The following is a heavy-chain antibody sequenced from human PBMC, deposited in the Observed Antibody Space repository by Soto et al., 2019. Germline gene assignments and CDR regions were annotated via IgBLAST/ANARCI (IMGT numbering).Heavy chain of an antibody. CDR1: GFTFSRYT. CDR3: ARGGSSSDNGMDV. J-gene: IGHJ6*02. Sequence: EVQLEESGGGLVQPGGSLRLSCAASGFTFSRYTMNWVRQTPGKGLEWVSYISSGSLSIYYADSVKGRFTVSRDNAKNSLFLEMNSVRDEDTAVYYCARGGSSSDNGMDVWGQGTTVTVSS. V-gene: IGHV3-48*02. D-gene: IGHD3-16*01. CDR2: ISSGSLSI.